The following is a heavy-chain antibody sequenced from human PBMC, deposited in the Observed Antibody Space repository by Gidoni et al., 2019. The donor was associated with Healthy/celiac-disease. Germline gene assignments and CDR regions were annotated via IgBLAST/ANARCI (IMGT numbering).Heavy chain of an antibody. CDR3: AKGDRGYSSSLNWFDP. CDR2: ISGSGGST. D-gene: IGHD6-13*01. CDR1: GFTFSSYA. V-gene: IGHV3-23*01. J-gene: IGHJ5*02. Sequence: EVQLLESGGGLVQPGGSLRLSCAASGFTFSSYAMSWVRQAPGKGLEWVSAISGSGGSTYYADSVKGRFTISRDNSKNTLYLQMNSLRAEDTAVYYCAKGDRGYSSSLNWFDPWGQGTLVTVSS.